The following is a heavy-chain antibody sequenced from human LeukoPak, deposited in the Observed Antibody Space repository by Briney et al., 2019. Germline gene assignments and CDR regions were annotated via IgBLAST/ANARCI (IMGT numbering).Heavy chain of an antibody. J-gene: IGHJ4*02. CDR3: ATRSFGVVIASFDY. CDR2: INWNGGST. D-gene: IGHD3-3*01. Sequence: GGSLRLSCAASGFTFDDYGMSWVRQAPGKGLEWVSGINWNGGSTGYADSVKGRFTISRDNAKNSLYLQMNSLRAEDTALYYCATRSFGVVIASFDYWGQGTLVTVSS. V-gene: IGHV3-20*04. CDR1: GFTFDDYG.